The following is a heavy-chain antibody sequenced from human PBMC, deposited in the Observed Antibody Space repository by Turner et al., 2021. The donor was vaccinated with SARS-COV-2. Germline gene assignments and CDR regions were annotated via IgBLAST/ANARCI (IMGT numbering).Heavy chain of an antibody. Sequence: QVQLQESGPGLVKPSETLSLTCTVSGGSISSSSYFWGWIRQPPTKELEWIGSIYYSGTTYYNPSRKSRVSLSIDPSKNQFSLNLTSVTAADTALFYCARQAAGQGLDYWGRGILVTVSS. CDR1: GGSISSSSYF. V-gene: IGHV4-39*01. J-gene: IGHJ4*02. CDR2: IYYSGTT. CDR3: ARQAAGQGLDY. D-gene: IGHD3-10*01.